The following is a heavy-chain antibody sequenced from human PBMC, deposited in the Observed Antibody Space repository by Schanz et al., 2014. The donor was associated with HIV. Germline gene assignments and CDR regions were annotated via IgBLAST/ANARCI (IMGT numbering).Heavy chain of an antibody. CDR3: ARGPVAVAYTESYGMDV. CDR2: IIPVFGTT. D-gene: IGHD6-19*01. Sequence: QVQLVQSGAEVKKPGSSVKVSCKASGGTFSSYAFSWVRQAPGQGLEWMGGIIPVFGTTDYAQKFQGRVTITADESTSTAYMELSSLRSEDTAVYYCARGPVAVAYTESYGMDVWGQGTTVTVSS. J-gene: IGHJ6*02. CDR1: GGTFSSYA. V-gene: IGHV1-69*01.